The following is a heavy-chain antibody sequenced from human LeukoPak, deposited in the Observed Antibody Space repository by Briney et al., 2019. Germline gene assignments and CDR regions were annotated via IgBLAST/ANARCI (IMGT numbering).Heavy chain of an antibody. V-gene: IGHV4-59*08. CDR2: SSYDGGT. Sequence: PSETLSLTRTVSPDSIRKYHWNCIRHPPAKELQGVGYSSYDGGTKYRPSLQSLVTISVDTSKNQFSLNRRSVTAADTAVYFCARRVMMSGTGVADTWLDPCGEGILVTVSS. CDR1: PDSIRKYH. J-gene: IGHJ5*02. CDR3: ARRVMMSGTGVADTWLDP. D-gene: IGHD2-8*01.